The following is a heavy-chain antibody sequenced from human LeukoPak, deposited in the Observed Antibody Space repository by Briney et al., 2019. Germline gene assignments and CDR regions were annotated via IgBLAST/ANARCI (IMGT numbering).Heavy chain of an antibody. Sequence: GGSLRLSCAASGFTVSSNYMSWVRQAPGKGLEWVSVIYSGGRTYYPDSVKGRFTISRDNAKNSMYLQMNRLRAEDTAVYYCVGCSGGTCSDFDYWGRGTLVTVSS. J-gene: IGHJ4*02. CDR3: VGCSGGTCSDFDY. CDR1: GFTVSSNY. V-gene: IGHV3-66*01. D-gene: IGHD2-15*01. CDR2: IYSGGRT.